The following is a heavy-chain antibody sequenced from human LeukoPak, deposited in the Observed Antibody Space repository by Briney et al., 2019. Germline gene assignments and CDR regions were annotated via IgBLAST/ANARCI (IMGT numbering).Heavy chain of an antibody. Sequence: GSLRLSCAASGFTFSSAWMSWIRQPPGKGLEWIGEINHSGSTNYNPSLKSRVTISVDTSKNQFSLKLSSVTAADTAVYYCARTLLEYSSSFSDYWGQGTLVTVSS. D-gene: IGHD6-6*01. CDR2: INHSGST. V-gene: IGHV4-34*01. J-gene: IGHJ4*02. CDR1: GFTFSSAW. CDR3: ARTLLEYSSSFSDY.